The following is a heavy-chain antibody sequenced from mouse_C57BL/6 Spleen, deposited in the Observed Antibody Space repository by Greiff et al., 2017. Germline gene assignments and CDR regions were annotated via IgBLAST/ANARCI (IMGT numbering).Heavy chain of an antibody. D-gene: IGHD1-2*01. CDR1: GYTFTDYN. Sequence: EVQLQQSGPELVKPGASVKMSCKASGYTFTDYNMHWVKQSHGKSLEWIGYINPNNGGTSSNQKFKGKATLTVNKSSSTAYMELRSLTSEDSAVYYCARGDYYGPRFAYWGQGTLVTVSA. J-gene: IGHJ3*01. CDR3: ARGDYYGPRFAY. V-gene: IGHV1-22*01. CDR2: INPNNGGT.